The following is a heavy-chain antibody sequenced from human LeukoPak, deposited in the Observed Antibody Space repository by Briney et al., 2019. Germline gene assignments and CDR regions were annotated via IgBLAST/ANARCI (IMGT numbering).Heavy chain of an antibody. Sequence: GGSLRLSCAASGFTFDDYGMSWVRQAPGKGLVWVSRISSDGSSISYADSVRGRFTISRDNAKNTLYLQMNSLRAEDTAVYYCARGWEPYDAFDIWGQGTMVTVSS. D-gene: IGHD1-26*01. CDR3: ARGWEPYDAFDI. CDR2: ISSDGSSI. CDR1: GFTFDDYG. V-gene: IGHV3-74*01. J-gene: IGHJ3*02.